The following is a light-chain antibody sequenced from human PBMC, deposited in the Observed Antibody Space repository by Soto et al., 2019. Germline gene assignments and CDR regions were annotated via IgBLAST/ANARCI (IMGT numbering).Light chain of an antibody. J-gene: IGKJ4*02. V-gene: IGKV3-20*01. CDR2: GAS. CDR1: QSVSSSY. CDR3: QQYGSSP. Sequence: EIVLTQSPGTLSLSPGERATLSCRASQSVSSSYLAWYQQKPGQAPRPLIYGASSRATGIPDRFSGSGSGTDFTLTISRLEPEDFAVYYCQQYGSSPFGGGTKVDI.